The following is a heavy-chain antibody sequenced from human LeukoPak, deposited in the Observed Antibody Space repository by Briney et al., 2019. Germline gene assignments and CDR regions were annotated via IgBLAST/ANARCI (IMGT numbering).Heavy chain of an antibody. V-gene: IGHV3-33*06. D-gene: IGHD3-10*01. CDR2: IWYDGSNK. CDR3: AKDFYSGELFHHAFDT. J-gene: IGHJ3*02. Sequence: PGGSLRLSCAASGFTFSSYGMHWVRQAPGKGLEWVAVIWYDGSNKYYADSVKGRFTISRDNSKNTLYLQMNSLRAEDTAVYYCAKDFYSGELFHHAFDTWGQGTMVTVSS. CDR1: GFTFSSYG.